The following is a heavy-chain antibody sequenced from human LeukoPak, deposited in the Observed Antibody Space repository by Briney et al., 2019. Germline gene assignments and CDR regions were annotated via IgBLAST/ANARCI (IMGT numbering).Heavy chain of an antibody. CDR1: GFTFSSYS. CDR2: ISSSSSTM. D-gene: IGHD6-6*01. CDR3: AKDTRAARRPFEY. Sequence: GGSLRLSCAASGFTFSSYSMNWVRQAPGKGLEWVSYISSSSSTMYYADSVKGRFTISRDNAKNSLYLQMNSLRAEDTAVYYCAKDTRAARRPFEYWGQGTLVTVSS. J-gene: IGHJ4*02. V-gene: IGHV3-48*04.